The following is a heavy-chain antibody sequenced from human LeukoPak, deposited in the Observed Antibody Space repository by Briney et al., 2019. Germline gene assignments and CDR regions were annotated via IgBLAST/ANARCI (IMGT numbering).Heavy chain of an antibody. D-gene: IGHD1-14*01. CDR1: GFTFDDYG. V-gene: IGHV3-20*04. Sequence: GGSLRLSCAASGFTFDDYGMSWVRQAPGKGLEWVSGINWNGGSTSYADSVKGRFTISRDNSKNSLHLQMNSLRAEDTALYYCARDFPATVNHGSFDPWGQGTLVTVSS. CDR2: INWNGGST. CDR3: ARDFPATVNHGSFDP. J-gene: IGHJ5*02.